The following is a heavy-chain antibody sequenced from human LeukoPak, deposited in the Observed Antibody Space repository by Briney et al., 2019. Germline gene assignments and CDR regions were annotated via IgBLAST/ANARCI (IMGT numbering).Heavy chain of an antibody. CDR3: ARMAGYSSGWLDY. Sequence: GGSLRLSCAVSGFTVSSNYMSWVRQAPGKGLEWVSVIYSGGGTYYADSVKGRLIISRDNSKNTLYLQMNSLRAEDTAVYYCARMAGYSSGWLDYWGQGTLVTVSS. D-gene: IGHD6-19*01. CDR1: GFTVSSNY. V-gene: IGHV3-66*01. J-gene: IGHJ4*02. CDR2: IYSGGGT.